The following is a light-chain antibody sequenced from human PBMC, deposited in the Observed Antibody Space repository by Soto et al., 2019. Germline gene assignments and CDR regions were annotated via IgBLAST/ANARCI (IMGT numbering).Light chain of an antibody. CDR3: SSYTSSSIDYV. V-gene: IGLV2-14*01. Sequence: QSALTQPASVSGSPGQSITISRTGTSSDVGGYNYVSWYQQHPGKAPKLMIYEVSNRPSGVSNRFSGSKSGNTASLTISGLQAEDEADYYCSSYTSSSIDYVFGTGTKLTAL. J-gene: IGLJ1*01. CDR2: EVS. CDR1: SSDVGGYNY.